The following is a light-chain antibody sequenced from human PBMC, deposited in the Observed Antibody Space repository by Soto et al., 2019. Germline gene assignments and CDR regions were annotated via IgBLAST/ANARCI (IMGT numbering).Light chain of an antibody. CDR1: QSVGSY. Sequence: EIVLTQSPATLSLSPGDRATLSCRASQSVGSYLGWYQQRPGQAPRLLIYDASNSTTGIPARFSGSGSGTDFTLTISSLEPEDFAVYYCQQRSDWPSTFGGGTKV. J-gene: IGKJ4*01. V-gene: IGKV3-11*01. CDR2: DAS. CDR3: QQRSDWPST.